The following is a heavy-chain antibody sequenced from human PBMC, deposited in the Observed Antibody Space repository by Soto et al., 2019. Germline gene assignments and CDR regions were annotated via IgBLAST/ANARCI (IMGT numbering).Heavy chain of an antibody. CDR2: ISGRGGST. CDR3: AKATMTLVVIRLDS. D-gene: IGHD3-22*01. CDR1: GFTFSNYA. J-gene: IGHJ4*02. V-gene: IGHV3-23*01. Sequence: GGSLRLSCAASGFTFSNYAMNWVRQAPGKGLEWVSTISGRGGSTYYADSVKGRFTISRDNSKNILYLQMNSLRAEDTAVYYCAKATMTLVVIRLDSWGQGTLVTVSS.